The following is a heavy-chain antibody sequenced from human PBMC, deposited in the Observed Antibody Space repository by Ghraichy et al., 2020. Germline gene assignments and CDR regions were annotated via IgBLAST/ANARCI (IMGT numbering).Heavy chain of an antibody. V-gene: IGHV4-59*01. Sequence: SETLSLTCTISGGSISTYYWSWIRQPPGKGLEWIGNIYYSGSTNYSPSLKSRVTISVDTSKNQFSLKLSSVTAADTAVYYCARRGRVFSYFAMDVWGQGTTVTVSS. CDR1: GGSISTYY. D-gene: IGHD3-10*01. J-gene: IGHJ6*02. CDR2: IYYSGST. CDR3: ARRGRVFSYFAMDV.